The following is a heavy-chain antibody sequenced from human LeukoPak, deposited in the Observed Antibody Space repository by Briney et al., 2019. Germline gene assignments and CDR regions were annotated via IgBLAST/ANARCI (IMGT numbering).Heavy chain of an antibody. Sequence: ASVKVSCKASGGTFSSYAISWVRQAPGQGLEWMGRIIPILGIPNYAQQFPGRVTITADKSTSTAYMELSSLRSEDTAVYYCARDSTMSRDCSSTSCRYYYYYYGMDVWGQGTAVTVSS. D-gene: IGHD2-2*01. CDR2: IIPILGIP. CDR1: GGTFSSYA. CDR3: ARDSTMSRDCSSTSCRYYYYYYGMDV. J-gene: IGHJ6*02. V-gene: IGHV1-69*04.